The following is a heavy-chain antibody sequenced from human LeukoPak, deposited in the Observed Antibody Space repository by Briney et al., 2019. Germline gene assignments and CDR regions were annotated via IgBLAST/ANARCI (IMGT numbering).Heavy chain of an antibody. CDR1: GYTFTSYG. CDR2: ISAYNGNT. CDR3: ARGSSRGDCSSTSCYAGLFFDY. J-gene: IGHJ4*02. Sequence: ASVKVSCKASGYTFTSYGISWVRQAPGQGLEWMGWISAYNGNTNYAQKLQGRVTMTTDTSTSTAYMELRSLRSDDTAVYYCARGSSRGDCSSTSCYAGLFFDYWGQGTLVTVSS. D-gene: IGHD2-2*01. V-gene: IGHV1-18*01.